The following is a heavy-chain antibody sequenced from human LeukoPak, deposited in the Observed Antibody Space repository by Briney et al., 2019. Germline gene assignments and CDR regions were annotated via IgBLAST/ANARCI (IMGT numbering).Heavy chain of an antibody. D-gene: IGHD3-9*01. CDR1: GGSISSRGYY. V-gene: IGHV4-39*02. J-gene: IGHJ6*03. Sequence: SETLSLTCTVSGGSISSRGYYWGWIRQPPGKGLEWIGSMYYSGSTYYNPSLKSRVTISVDTPKNHFSLKLSSVTAADTAVYYCARLRPRYFDWLPSNYYYMDVWGKGTTVTVSS. CDR3: ARLRPRYFDWLPSNYYYMDV. CDR2: MYYSGST.